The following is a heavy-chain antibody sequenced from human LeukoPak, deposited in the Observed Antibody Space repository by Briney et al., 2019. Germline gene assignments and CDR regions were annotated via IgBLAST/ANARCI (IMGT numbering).Heavy chain of an antibody. CDR1: GFTFSSYA. CDR2: ISGSGGST. V-gene: IGHV3-23*01. CDR3: AKDPYGSGSYENWFDP. J-gene: IGHJ5*02. D-gene: IGHD3-10*01. Sequence: PGGSLRLSCAASGFTFSSYAMSWVRQAPGKGLEWVSAISGSGGSTYYADSVKGRFTISRDNSKNTLYLQMNSLRAEDTAVYYCAKDPYGSGSYENWFDPWGRGTLVTVSS.